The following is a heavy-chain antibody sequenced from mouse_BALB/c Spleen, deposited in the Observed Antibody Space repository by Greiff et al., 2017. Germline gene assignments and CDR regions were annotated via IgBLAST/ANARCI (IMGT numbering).Heavy chain of an antibody. J-gene: IGHJ4*01. CDR3: ARAELAYYAMDY. Sequence: EVKLQESGGGLVQPGGSLRLSCATSGFTFTDYYMSWVRQPPGKALEWLGFIRNKANGYTTEYSASVKGRFTISRDNSQSILYLQMNTLRAEDSATYYCARAELAYYAMDYWGQGTSVTVSS. D-gene: IGHD4-1*01. CDR1: GFTFTDYY. V-gene: IGHV7-3*02. CDR2: IRNKANGYTT.